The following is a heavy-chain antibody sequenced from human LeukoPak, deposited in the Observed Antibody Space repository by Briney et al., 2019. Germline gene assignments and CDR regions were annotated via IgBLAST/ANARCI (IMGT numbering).Heavy chain of an antibody. Sequence: PSETLSLTCTVSGGSISSYYWSWIRQPPGKGLEWIGYIYYSGSTNYNPSLKSRVTISVDTSKNQFSLKLSSVTAADTAVYYCARAPPGLGVFDYWGQGTLVTVSS. CDR2: IYYSGST. CDR3: ARAPPGLGVFDY. D-gene: IGHD3-10*01. CDR1: GGSISSYY. J-gene: IGHJ4*02. V-gene: IGHV4-59*01.